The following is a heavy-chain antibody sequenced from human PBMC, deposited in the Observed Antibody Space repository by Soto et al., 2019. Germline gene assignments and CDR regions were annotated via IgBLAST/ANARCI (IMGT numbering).Heavy chain of an antibody. CDR1: GGSISSDDYY. CDR3: ARGIATTEMDV. J-gene: IGHJ6*02. D-gene: IGHD6-13*01. CDR2: IYYSGHT. V-gene: IGHV4-61*08. Sequence: PSETLSLTCTVSGGSISSDDYYWSWIRQPPGKGLEWVGYIYYSGHTNHNPSLKSRVTISVDTSKNQFSLKLSSVTAADTAVYYCARGIATTEMDVWGQGTTVTVSS.